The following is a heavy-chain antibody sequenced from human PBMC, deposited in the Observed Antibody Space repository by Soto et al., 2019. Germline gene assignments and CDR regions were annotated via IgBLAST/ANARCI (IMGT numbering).Heavy chain of an antibody. Sequence: QITLKESGPTLVQPTQTLTLTCTFSVFSLSTSGVGVAWIRQPPGKALEWLALIYWDDDKRYSPSLTSRLTITKDTSKNQVVLTMTNMDPVDTATYYCAHVLVVVANYGMDVWGQGTTVTVSS. CDR2: IYWDDDK. D-gene: IGHD2-15*01. J-gene: IGHJ6*02. V-gene: IGHV2-5*02. CDR1: VFSLSTSGVG. CDR3: AHVLVVVANYGMDV.